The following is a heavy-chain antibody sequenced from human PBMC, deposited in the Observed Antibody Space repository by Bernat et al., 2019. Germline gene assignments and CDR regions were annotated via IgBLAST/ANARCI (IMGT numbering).Heavy chain of an antibody. CDR2: INHSGST. J-gene: IGHJ4*02. Sequence: QVQLQQWGAGLLKPSGTLSLTCAVYGGSFSGYYWSWIRQPPGKGLEWIGEINHSGSTNYNPSLKSRVTISVDTSKNQVSLKPSSVTAADTAVYYCARVKWLRKYYFDDWGQGTLVTVSS. CDR1: GGSFSGYY. V-gene: IGHV4-34*01. CDR3: ARVKWLRKYYFDD. D-gene: IGHD5-12*01.